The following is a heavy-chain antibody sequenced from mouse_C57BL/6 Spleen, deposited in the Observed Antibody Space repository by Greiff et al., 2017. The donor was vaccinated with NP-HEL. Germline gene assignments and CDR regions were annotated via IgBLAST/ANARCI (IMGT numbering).Heavy chain of an antibody. CDR3: ERDGRRERKDYDGTVFGY. CDR1: GYTFTSYC. D-gene: IGHD1-1*01. J-gene: IGHJ3*01. Sequence: VQLQQSGAELAKPGASVKLSCTASGYTFTSYCMHWVNQRPGQGLEWIGYINPSSGYTKYNQKFKDKATLTADKSSSTASMQLSSLTYEDSAVYYCERDGRRERKDYDGTVFGYWGQGTLVTVSA. V-gene: IGHV1-7*01. CDR2: INPSSGYT.